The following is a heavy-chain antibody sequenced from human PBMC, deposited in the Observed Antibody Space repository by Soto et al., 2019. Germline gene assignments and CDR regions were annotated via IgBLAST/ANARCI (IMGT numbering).Heavy chain of an antibody. CDR1: GFTFSIYW. J-gene: IGHJ6*02. CDR2: IGNAGSSA. V-gene: IGHV3-74*01. D-gene: IGHD1-26*01. Sequence: EVQLVESGGGLVQPGGSLRLSCAASGFTFSIYWMHWVRQAPGKGPVWVSRIGNAGSSARYADSVKGRFTISRDNAQTTVYLQMNSLRAEDTAVYYCTRVGGSVSGMDVWGQGTTVTVSS. CDR3: TRVGGSVSGMDV.